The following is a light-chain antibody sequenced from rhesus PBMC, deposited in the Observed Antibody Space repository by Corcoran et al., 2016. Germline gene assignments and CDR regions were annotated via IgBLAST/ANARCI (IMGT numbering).Light chain of an antibody. Sequence: DIQMTQSPSSLSASVGDKVTITCHSSQDISTWLAWYQQQPGKAPKPLIYAASSLQSGVPSRFSGSGSGTDYTLTISSLQPEDFATYYCQQYDDLPWTFGQGTKVEIK. V-gene: IGKV1-19*01. CDR3: QQYDDLPWT. CDR2: AAS. CDR1: QDISTW. J-gene: IGKJ1*01.